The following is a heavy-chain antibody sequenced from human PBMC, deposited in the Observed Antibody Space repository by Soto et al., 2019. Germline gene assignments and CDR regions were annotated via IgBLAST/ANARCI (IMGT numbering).Heavy chain of an antibody. CDR2: IYYSGST. Sequence: QLQLQESGPGLVKPSETLSLTCTVSGGSISSSSYYWGWIRQPPGKGLEWIGRIYYSGSTYYNPSPKRGVTIAGDTSENPFSLKLTSVTAADPAVYYCAGRGSSSWYGYWGQGTLVTVSS. CDR3: AGRGSSSWYGY. J-gene: IGHJ4*02. D-gene: IGHD6-13*01. V-gene: IGHV4-39*01. CDR1: GGSISSSSYY.